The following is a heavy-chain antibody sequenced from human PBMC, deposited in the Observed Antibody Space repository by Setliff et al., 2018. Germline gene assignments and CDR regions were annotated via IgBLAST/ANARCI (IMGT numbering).Heavy chain of an antibody. Sequence: ASVKVSCKASGYTFSHSGITWVRQAPGQGLEWMGWISVYSGNTNYAQKLQGRVTMTTDASTNTAYMELRGLRLDDTAIYFCLRLVRYCSRTACQRTSGDEVWGQGTLVTVSS. D-gene: IGHD2-8*01. V-gene: IGHV1-18*01. CDR3: LRLVRYCSRTACQRTSGDEV. CDR1: GYTFSHSG. J-gene: IGHJ4*01. CDR2: ISVYSGNT.